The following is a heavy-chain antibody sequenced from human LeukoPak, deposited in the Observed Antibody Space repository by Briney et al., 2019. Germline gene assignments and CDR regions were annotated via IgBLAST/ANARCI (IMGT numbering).Heavy chain of an antibody. Sequence: GGSLRLSCAASGFTFNNYAMSWDRQAPGKGLEWVSTLSASGISTYYSDSVRGRFTISRDNSKNTLYLQMNSLRAGDTAVYYCAKGDNDILTGYYNSFDYWGQGTLVTVSS. J-gene: IGHJ4*02. CDR2: LSASGIST. CDR3: AKGDNDILTGYYNSFDY. CDR1: GFTFNNYA. D-gene: IGHD3-9*01. V-gene: IGHV3-23*01.